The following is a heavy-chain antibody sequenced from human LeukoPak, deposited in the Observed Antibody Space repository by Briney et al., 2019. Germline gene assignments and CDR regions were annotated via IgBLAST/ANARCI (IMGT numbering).Heavy chain of an antibody. CDR3: XXXXXXXXXXXXXXXYQTLEYYFDY. Sequence: GASVKVSCKASGYTFTSYGISWVRQAPGQGLEWMGWISAYNGNTNYAQKLQGRVTMTTDTSTRTAYMELRSLRSDDTAVYYCXXXXXXXXXXXXXXXYQTLEYYFDYWGQGTLVTVSS. CDR2: ISAYNGNT. V-gene: IGHV1-18*01. CDR1: GYTFTSYG. J-gene: IGHJ4*02. D-gene: IGHD3-3*01.